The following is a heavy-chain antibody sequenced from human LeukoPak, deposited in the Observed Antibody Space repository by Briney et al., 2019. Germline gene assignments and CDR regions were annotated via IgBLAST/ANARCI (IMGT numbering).Heavy chain of an antibody. V-gene: IGHV4-59*08. CDR2: IYYSGST. Sequence: PSETLSLTCTVSGGSISSYYWSWIRQPPGKGLEWIGYIYYSGSTNYNPSLKSRVTISVDTSKNQFSLKLSSVTAADTAVYYCARRPLLRWFDPWGQGALVTVSS. CDR3: ARRPLLRWFDP. J-gene: IGHJ5*02. CDR1: GGSISSYY. D-gene: IGHD2-15*01.